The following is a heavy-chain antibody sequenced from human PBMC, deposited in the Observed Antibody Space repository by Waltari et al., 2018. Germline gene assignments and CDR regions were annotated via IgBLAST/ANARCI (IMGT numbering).Heavy chain of an antibody. CDR3: GTLEAVAS. V-gene: IGHV3-74*03. J-gene: IGHJ5*02. CDR1: RPYW. CDR2: VNAGGSST. Sequence: RPYWMHWVRPVPGKGLVWVSGVNAGGSSTTYADPGRGRSPNSRDNARTTVHLQLSSLIAEDTAVYYCGTLEAVASWGQGTLVTVSS.